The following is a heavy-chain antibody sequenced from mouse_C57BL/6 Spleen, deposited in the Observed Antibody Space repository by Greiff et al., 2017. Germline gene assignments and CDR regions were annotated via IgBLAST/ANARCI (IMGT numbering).Heavy chain of an antibody. Sequence: QVQLQQPGAELVMPGASVKLSCKASGYTFTSYWMHWVKQRPGQGLEWIGEIDPSDSYTNYNQKFQGKSTLTVDKSSSTAYMQLSSLTSEDSAVYYCARGDYYGSSSYAMDYWGQGTSVTVSS. V-gene: IGHV1-69*01. CDR1: GYTFTSYW. D-gene: IGHD1-1*01. CDR3: ARGDYYGSSSYAMDY. CDR2: IDPSDSYT. J-gene: IGHJ4*01.